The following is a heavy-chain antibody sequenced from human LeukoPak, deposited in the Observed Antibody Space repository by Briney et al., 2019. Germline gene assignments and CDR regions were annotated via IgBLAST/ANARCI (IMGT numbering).Heavy chain of an antibody. CDR3: ARNDYGDYGPDY. D-gene: IGHD4-17*01. CDR2: IDSSSGYI. Sequence: KSGGSLRLSCAASGFTFSSYSMNWVRQAPGKGLEWVSSIDSSSGYIYYADSVRGRFTISRDNAKNSLYLQMNSLRDEDTAVYYCARNDYGDYGPDYWGQGTLVTVSS. V-gene: IGHV3-21*01. CDR1: GFTFSSYS. J-gene: IGHJ4*02.